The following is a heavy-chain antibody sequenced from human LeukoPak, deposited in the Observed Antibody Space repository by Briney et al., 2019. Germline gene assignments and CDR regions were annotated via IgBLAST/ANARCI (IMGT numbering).Heavy chain of an antibody. CDR1: GYTFTGYY. D-gene: IGHD2-21*02. V-gene: IGHV1-2*02. J-gene: IGHJ4*02. CDR3: ARDSRPPVVVVPAASITKYCGGDCYSPYTFDY. Sequence: ASVKVSCKASGYTFTGYYMHWVRQAPGQGLEWMGWINPNSGGTNYAQKFQGRVTMTRDTSISTAYMELSRLRSDDTAVYYCARDSRPPVVVVPAASITKYCGGDCYSPYTFDYWGQGTLVTVSS. CDR2: INPNSGGT.